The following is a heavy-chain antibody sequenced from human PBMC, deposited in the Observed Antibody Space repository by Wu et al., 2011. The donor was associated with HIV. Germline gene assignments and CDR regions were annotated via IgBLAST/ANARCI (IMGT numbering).Heavy chain of an antibody. V-gene: IGHV1-69*14. D-gene: IGHD2/OR15-2a*01. J-gene: IGHJ1*01. CDR2: IIPMFNTA. CDR3: ATDPTIVGEG. CDR1: GGSFSSYA. Sequence: QVQVVQSGAEVKKPGSSVKVSCKASGGSFSSYAVSWVRLAPGQGLEWMGRIIPMFNTANYAQNFQSRLTLTADKSTSTAYMELSSLRSEDTAVYYCATDPTIVGEGWGQGTLV.